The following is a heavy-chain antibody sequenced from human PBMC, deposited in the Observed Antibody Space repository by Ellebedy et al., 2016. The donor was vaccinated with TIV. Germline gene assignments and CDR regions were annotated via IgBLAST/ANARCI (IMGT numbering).Heavy chain of an antibody. CDR2: AHHNGNT. V-gene: IGHV4-59*02. CDR1: GASVSTYY. J-gene: IGHJ4*02. Sequence: MPSETLSLTCSVSGASVSTYYWTWIRQPPGKGLEWIGYAHHNGNTNSNASLKSRVTISVDTSKNQFSLKLSSVTAADTAVYYCASTDHLESYYFDYWGQGTLVTVSS. CDR3: ASTDHLESYYFDY. D-gene: IGHD3-3*01.